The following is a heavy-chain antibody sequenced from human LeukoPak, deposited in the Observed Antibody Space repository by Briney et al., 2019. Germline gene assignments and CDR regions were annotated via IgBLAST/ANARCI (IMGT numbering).Heavy chain of an antibody. D-gene: IGHD6-13*01. CDR3: ARRGSSWYSEYFQH. J-gene: IGHJ1*01. CDR2: LYHSGST. CDR1: GGSISSNNW. V-gene: IGHV4-4*02. Sequence: PSETLSLTCAVSGGSISSNNWWSWVRQPPGKGLEWIGELYHSGSTNYNPSLKSRVTISVDTSKNQFSLKLSSVTAADTAVYYCARRGSSWYSEYFQHWGQGTLVTVSS.